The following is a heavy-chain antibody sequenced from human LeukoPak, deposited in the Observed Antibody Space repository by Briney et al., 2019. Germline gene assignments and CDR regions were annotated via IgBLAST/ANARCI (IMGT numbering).Heavy chain of an antibody. D-gene: IGHD3-10*01. CDR2: TSYDGSNK. V-gene: IGHV3-30*18. Sequence: QAGGSLRLSCAASGFIFSSYGMHWVRQAPGKGLEWVAVTSYDGSNKYYADSVKGRFTISRDNSKNTLYLQMNSLRTEDTAVYYCAKRLIRGVIHDAFDMWGQGTRVTVSS. J-gene: IGHJ3*02. CDR3: AKRLIRGVIHDAFDM. CDR1: GFIFSSYG.